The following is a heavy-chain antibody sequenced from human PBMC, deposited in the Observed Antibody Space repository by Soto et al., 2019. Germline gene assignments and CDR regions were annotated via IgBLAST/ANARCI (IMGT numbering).Heavy chain of an antibody. CDR2: IYYSGST. Sequence: PSETLSLTCTVSGGSISSYYWSWIRQPPGKGLEWIGYIYYSGSTNYNPSLKSRVTISVDTSKNQFSLKLSSVTAADTAVYYCARDRGCSGGSCYPKGAWFDPWGQGTLVTVSS. V-gene: IGHV4-59*01. CDR1: GGSISSYY. J-gene: IGHJ5*02. CDR3: ARDRGCSGGSCYPKGAWFDP. D-gene: IGHD2-15*01.